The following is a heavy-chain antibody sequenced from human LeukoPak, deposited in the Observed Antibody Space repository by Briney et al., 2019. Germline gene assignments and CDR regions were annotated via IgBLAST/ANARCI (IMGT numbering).Heavy chain of an antibody. CDR1: GYTFTGYY. J-gene: IGHJ3*02. D-gene: IGHD1-1*01. Sequence: ASVKVSCKASGYTFTGYYMHWVRQAPGQGLEWMGWINPNSGGTNYAQKFQGRVTMTRDTSISTAYMELSRLRSDDTAVYYCARVLERRSFAFDIWGQGTMVTVSS. CDR2: INPNSGGT. CDR3: ARVLERRSFAFDI. V-gene: IGHV1-2*02.